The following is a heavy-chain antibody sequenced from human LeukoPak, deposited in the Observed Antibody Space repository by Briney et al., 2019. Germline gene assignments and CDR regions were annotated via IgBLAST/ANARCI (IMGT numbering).Heavy chain of an antibody. CDR1: GGSISSSSYY. CDR3: ARRGLPGAFDI. J-gene: IGHJ3*02. D-gene: IGHD2-15*01. CDR2: IYYSGST. V-gene: IGHV4-39*01. Sequence: SETLSLTCTVSGGSISSSSYYWGWIRQPPGKGLEWIGSIYYSGSTYYNPSLKSRVTISVDTSKNQFSLKLSSVTAADTAVYYCARRGLPGAFDIWGQGTMVTVSS.